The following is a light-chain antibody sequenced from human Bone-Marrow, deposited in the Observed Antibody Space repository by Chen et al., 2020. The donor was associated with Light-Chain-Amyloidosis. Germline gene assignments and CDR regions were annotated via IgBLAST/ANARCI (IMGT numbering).Light chain of an antibody. CDR2: EVT. CDR1: SSDVGGDNH. CDR3: SSCTITNTLV. J-gene: IGLJ1*01. V-gene: IGLV2-14*01. Sequence: QSALTQPASVSGSPGQSITISCTGTSSDVGGDNHVSWYQQHPDKAPKLMIYEVTNRPSWVPDRFAGSKSDNTASLTISGLQTEDEADHFCSSCTITNTLVFGSGTRVTVL.